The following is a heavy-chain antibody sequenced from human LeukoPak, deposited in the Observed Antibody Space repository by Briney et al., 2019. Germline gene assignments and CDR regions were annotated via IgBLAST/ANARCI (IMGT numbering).Heavy chain of an antibody. J-gene: IGHJ4*02. CDR2: FHPGNSDT. V-gene: IGHV5-51*01. CDR1: GSSFTTYW. D-gene: IGHD5-18*01. Sequence: GESLKICCKASGSSFTTYWIGWVRQMPGKGLEWMGIFHPGNSDTKYSPSFQGQVTISADQSISTAYLQWSSLKASDTAIYYCARHQLWASDSWGQGTLVTVSS. CDR3: ARHQLWASDS.